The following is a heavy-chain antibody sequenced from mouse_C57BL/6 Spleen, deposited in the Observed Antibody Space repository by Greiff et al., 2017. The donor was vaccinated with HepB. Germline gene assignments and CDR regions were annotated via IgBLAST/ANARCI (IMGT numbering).Heavy chain of an antibody. D-gene: IGHD1-1*01. Sequence: QVQLQQPGAELVRPGSSVKLSCKASGYTFTSYWMHWVKQRPIQGLEWIGNIDPSDSETHYNQKFKDKATLTVDKSSSTAYMQLSSLTSEDSAVYYCARRYGSSYPYYFDYWGQGTTLTVSS. CDR3: ARRYGSSYPYYFDY. CDR2: IDPSDSET. V-gene: IGHV1-52*01. CDR1: GYTFTSYW. J-gene: IGHJ2*01.